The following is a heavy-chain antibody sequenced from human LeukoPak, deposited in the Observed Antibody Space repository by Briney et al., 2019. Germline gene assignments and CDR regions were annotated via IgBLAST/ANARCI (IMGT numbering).Heavy chain of an antibody. CDR3: ARWPRYCSSTSCPFDY. D-gene: IGHD2-2*01. CDR1: GFSVINNY. J-gene: IGHJ4*02. Sequence: GGSLRLSCAASGFSVINNYVTWVRQAPGKGLEWVASIKQDGSEKYYVDSVKGRFTISRDNAKNSLYLQMNSLRAEDTAVYYCARWPRYCSSTSCPFDYWGQGTLVTVSS. CDR2: IKQDGSEK. V-gene: IGHV3-7*01.